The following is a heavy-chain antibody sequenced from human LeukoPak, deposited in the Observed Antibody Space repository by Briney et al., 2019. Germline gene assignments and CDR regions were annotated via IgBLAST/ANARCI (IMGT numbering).Heavy chain of an antibody. CDR1: GFGFSNFW. D-gene: IGHD4-11*01. V-gene: IGHV3-7*01. Sequence: GGSLRLSCAASGFGFSNFWMSWVRQAPGKGPEWVANIKEDGSLKNYVDSVKGRFTISRDNAKNSLYLQMSSLRAEDTAVYYCTRVEETATTAAIIRKYSYYYYYMDVWGKGNTVTVSS. CDR2: IKEDGSLK. CDR3: TRVEETATTAAIIRKYSYYYYYMDV. J-gene: IGHJ6*03.